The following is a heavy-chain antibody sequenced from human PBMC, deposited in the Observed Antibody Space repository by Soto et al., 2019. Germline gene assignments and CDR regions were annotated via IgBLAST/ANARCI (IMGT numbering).Heavy chain of an antibody. V-gene: IGHV3-30*18. CDR3: AKGEYSSSSSVDY. D-gene: IGHD6-6*01. CDR1: GFTFSSYG. J-gene: IGHJ4*02. Sequence: GSLRLSCAASGFTFSSYGMHWVRQAPGKGLEWVAVISYDGSNKYYADSVKGRFTISRDNSKNTLYLQMNSLRAEDKAVYYCAKGEYSSSSSVDYWGQGTLVTVSS. CDR2: ISYDGSNK.